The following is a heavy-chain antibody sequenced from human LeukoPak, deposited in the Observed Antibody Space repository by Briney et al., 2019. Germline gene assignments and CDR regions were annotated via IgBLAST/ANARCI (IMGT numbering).Heavy chain of an antibody. CDR2: ISYDGSDK. V-gene: IGHV3-30*03. Sequence: GGSLRPSCAASGFTFSRHGVHWVRQAPGKGLEWVAVISYDGSDKHYADSVKGRFTISRDNSKNTLYLQMNSLRAEDTAVYYCARDYRRYYYYYYGMDVWGQGTTVTVSS. D-gene: IGHD4-11*01. CDR1: GFTFSRHG. J-gene: IGHJ6*02. CDR3: ARDYRRYYYYYYGMDV.